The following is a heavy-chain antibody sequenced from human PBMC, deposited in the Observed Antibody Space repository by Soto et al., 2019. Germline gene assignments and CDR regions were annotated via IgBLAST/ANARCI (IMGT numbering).Heavy chain of an antibody. J-gene: IGHJ4*02. V-gene: IGHV3-23*01. CDR3: VEGITYCRGGSCFPGPPAN. CDR2: ISGSGGST. Sequence: EVQLLESGGGLVQPGGSLRLSCAASGFTFSSYAMSWVRQAPGKGLEWVSAISGSGGSTYYADSVKGRFTISRDNAKNTLYLQMNSLRAEDTAVYYCVEGITYCRGGSCFPGPPANLGQGTLVTVSP. D-gene: IGHD2-15*01. CDR1: GFTFSSYA.